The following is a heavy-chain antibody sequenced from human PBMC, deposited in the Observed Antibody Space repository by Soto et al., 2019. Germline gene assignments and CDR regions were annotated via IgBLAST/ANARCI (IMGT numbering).Heavy chain of an antibody. CDR1: GGSLTTGDYY. CDR2: ISRSGNI. J-gene: IGHJ4*02. Sequence: QVQLQESGPGLAKPSQTLSLICTVSGGSLTTGDYYWTWIRQSPGEGLEWIGYISRSGNIFYNPALKSRIPISLDTSKDQFSLKLNSVTAADTAVYYCARGNDYVYFYDYWGQGTLVTVSS. D-gene: IGHD4-17*01. V-gene: IGHV4-30-4*01. CDR3: ARGNDYVYFYDY.